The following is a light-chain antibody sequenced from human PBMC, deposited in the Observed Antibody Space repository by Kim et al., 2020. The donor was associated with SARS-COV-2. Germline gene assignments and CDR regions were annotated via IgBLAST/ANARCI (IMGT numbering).Light chain of an antibody. V-gene: IGLV3-21*01. CDR2: HDS. CDR1: KIGNQI. Sequence: SYELTQPPSVSVAPGQTASITCGGYKIGNQIVYWYQQKPGQAPVLVIYHDSHRHSGIPERFSGSTSGNTATLTINRVEAGDEADYYCHVWDSTSDSVV. CDR3: HVWDSTSDSVV. J-gene: IGLJ2*01.